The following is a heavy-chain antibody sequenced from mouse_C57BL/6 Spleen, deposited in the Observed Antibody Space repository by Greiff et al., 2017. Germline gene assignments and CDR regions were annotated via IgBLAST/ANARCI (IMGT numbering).Heavy chain of an antibody. V-gene: IGHV7-3*01. CDR2: IRNKANGYTT. CDR3: ARFPTTGKAMDY. CDR1: GFTFTDYY. Sequence: EVQLVESGGGLVQPGGSLSLSCAASGFTFTDYYMSWVRQPPGQALEWLGFIRNKANGYTTEYSASVKGPFTISRDNSQSILYLQMNALRAEDSATYYCARFPTTGKAMDYWGQGTSVTVSS. J-gene: IGHJ4*01. D-gene: IGHD1-1*01.